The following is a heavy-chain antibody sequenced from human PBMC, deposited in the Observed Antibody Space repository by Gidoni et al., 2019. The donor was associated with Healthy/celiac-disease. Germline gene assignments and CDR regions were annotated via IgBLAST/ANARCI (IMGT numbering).Heavy chain of an antibody. Sequence: EVQLVESGGGLVQPGGSLRLSCAASGFTFSSYSMNWVRQAPGKGLEWVSYISSSSSTIYYADSVKGRFTISRDNAKNSLYLQMNSLRDEDTAVYYCAREEYSSGWWVRSFDYWGQGTLVTVSS. CDR2: ISSSSSTI. CDR3: AREEYSSGWWVRSFDY. J-gene: IGHJ4*02. CDR1: GFTFSSYS. V-gene: IGHV3-48*02. D-gene: IGHD6-19*01.